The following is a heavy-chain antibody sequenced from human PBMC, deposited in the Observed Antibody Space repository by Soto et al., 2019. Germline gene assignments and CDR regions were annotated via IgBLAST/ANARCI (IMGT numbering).Heavy chain of an antibody. CDR3: AGGTSAYYNNLDY. J-gene: IGHJ4*02. CDR2: IYYTGST. V-gene: IGHV4-31*03. D-gene: IGHD3-22*01. Sequence: SETLSLTCTVSGASISSGTGYWSWIRQPPGKGLEWIGYIYYTGSTDSNPSLKSRVSISLDTSKNQFSLKLSSVTAADTAVYYCAGGTSAYYNNLDYWGQGTLVTVSS. CDR1: GASISSGTGY.